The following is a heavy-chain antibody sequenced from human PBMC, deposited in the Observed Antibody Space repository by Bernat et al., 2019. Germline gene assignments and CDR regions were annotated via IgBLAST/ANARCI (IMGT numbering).Heavy chain of an antibody. J-gene: IGHJ3*02. CDR2: IIPIFGTA. CDR3: ARGGKDIVVVVANLDAFDI. D-gene: IGHD2-15*01. Sequence: QVQLVQSGAEVKKPGSSVKVSCKASGGTFSSYAISWVRQAPGQGLEWMGGIIPIFGTANYAQKFQGRVTITADECTSTAYMELSSLRSEDTAVYYCARGGKDIVVVVANLDAFDIWGQGTMVTVSS. V-gene: IGHV1-69*12. CDR1: GGTFSSYA.